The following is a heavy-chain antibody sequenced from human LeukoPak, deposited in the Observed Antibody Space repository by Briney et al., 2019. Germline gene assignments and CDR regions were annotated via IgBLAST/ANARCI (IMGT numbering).Heavy chain of an antibody. J-gene: IGHJ5*02. D-gene: IGHD6-13*01. CDR2: ISYSGST. Sequence: KPSETLSLTCTVSGXPISSSNYYWGWIRRPPGKGLEWIGSISYSGSTYYNPSLMGRVTISVDTSKNQFSLKVSSVTAADTAVYYCARQRDYISSLSPWGQGTLVTVSS. V-gene: IGHV4-39*01. CDR3: ARQRDYISSLSP. CDR1: GXPISSSNYY.